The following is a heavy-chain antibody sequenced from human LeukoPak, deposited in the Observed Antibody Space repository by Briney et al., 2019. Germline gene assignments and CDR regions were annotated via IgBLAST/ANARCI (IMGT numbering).Heavy chain of an antibody. CDR1: VESVSSKNGA. V-gene: IGHV6-1*01. CDR3: ARDFGTTGWHTFDY. D-gene: IGHD6-19*01. Sequence: SQTLSLTCVFSVESVSSKNGAWNWIRQSPSRGLEWLGRTYYRSKWYNDYAESMEGRMTISQDTSKNQYSLHLNSVTPDDTAVYYCARDFGTTGWHTFDYWGQGTLVTVSS. J-gene: IGHJ4*02. CDR2: TYYRSKWYN.